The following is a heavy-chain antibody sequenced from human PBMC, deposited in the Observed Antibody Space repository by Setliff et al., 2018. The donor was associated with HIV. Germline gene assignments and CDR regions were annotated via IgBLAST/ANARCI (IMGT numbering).Heavy chain of an antibody. CDR2: IKSKTNGGTK. CDR1: GFTFSSSW. CDR3: ARDATRGGDFDF. V-gene: IGHV3-15*01. Sequence: PGGSLRLSCTASGFTFSSSWMNWVRQAPGKGLEWVARIKSKTNGGTKDYAAPVKGRFTVSRDDSRDILYLQMNSLKVEDTAVYYCARDATRGGDFDFWGQGTLVTVSS. J-gene: IGHJ4*02. D-gene: IGHD3-10*01.